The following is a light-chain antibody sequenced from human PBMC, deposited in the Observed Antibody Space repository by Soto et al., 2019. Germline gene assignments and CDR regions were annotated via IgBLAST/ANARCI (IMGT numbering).Light chain of an antibody. J-gene: IGLJ3*02. Sequence: QSALTQPTSASGSPGQSVTISCTGTSSDVGGYNYVSWYQQHPGKAPKLMIYEVSKRPSGVPDRFSGSKSGNTASQTVSGLQAEDEADYYCSSYAGSNNWVFGGGTKLTVL. CDR1: SSDVGGYNY. CDR2: EVS. CDR3: SSYAGSNNWV. V-gene: IGLV2-8*01.